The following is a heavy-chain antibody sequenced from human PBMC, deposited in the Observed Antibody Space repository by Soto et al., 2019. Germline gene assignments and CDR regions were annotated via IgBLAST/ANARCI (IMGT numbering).Heavy chain of an antibody. J-gene: IGHJ1*01. V-gene: IGHV3-23*01. Sequence: LRLSCAASGFTFSSYAMTWVRQAPGKGLEWVALISGSGGKTYYAHSVKGRFIVSRDNSKKEVYLQMNSLRDEDTAVYYCAKMTTQRTYFQHWGRGTLVTVSS. CDR1: GFTFSSYA. CDR2: ISGSGGKT. CDR3: AKMTTQRTYFQH.